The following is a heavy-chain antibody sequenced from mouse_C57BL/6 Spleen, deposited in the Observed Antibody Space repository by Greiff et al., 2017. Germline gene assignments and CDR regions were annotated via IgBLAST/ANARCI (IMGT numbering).Heavy chain of an antibody. CDR1: GFTFSSYG. D-gene: IGHD1-1*01. CDR3: ARHYYGSSYGDSAMDY. Sequence: EVKLVESGGDLVKPGGSLKLSCAASGFTFSSYGMSWVRQTPDKRLEWVATISSGGSYTYYPDSVKGRFTISRDNAKNTLYLQMSSLKSEDTAMYYCARHYYGSSYGDSAMDYWGQGTSVTVSS. J-gene: IGHJ4*01. CDR2: ISSGGSYT. V-gene: IGHV5-6*01.